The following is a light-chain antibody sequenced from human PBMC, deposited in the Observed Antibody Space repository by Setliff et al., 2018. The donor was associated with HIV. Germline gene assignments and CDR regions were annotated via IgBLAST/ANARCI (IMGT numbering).Light chain of an antibody. CDR3: SSYTRSSTLV. CDR1: SSDVGGYNY. V-gene: IGLV2-14*01. J-gene: IGLJ3*02. CDR2: EVS. Sequence: QSVLTQPASVSGSPGQSITISCTGTSSDVGGYNYVSWYQHHPGKAPQLMIYEVSNRPSGVSNRFSGSKSGNTASLTISGLQAEDEADYYCSSYTRSSTLVFGGGTQLTVL.